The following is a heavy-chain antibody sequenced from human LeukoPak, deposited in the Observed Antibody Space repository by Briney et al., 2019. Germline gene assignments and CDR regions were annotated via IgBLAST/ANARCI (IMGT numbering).Heavy chain of an antibody. CDR1: GFTFDDYA. CDR3: AKDREAAAGKSLVHGWFDP. CDR2: ISGDGGST. Sequence: GGSLRLSCAASGFTFDDYAMHWVRQAPGKGLEWVSLISGDGGSTYYADSVKGRFTISRDNSKNSLYLQMNSLRTEDTALYYCAKDREAAAGKSLVHGWFDPWGQGTLVTVSS. D-gene: IGHD6-13*01. V-gene: IGHV3-43*02. J-gene: IGHJ5*02.